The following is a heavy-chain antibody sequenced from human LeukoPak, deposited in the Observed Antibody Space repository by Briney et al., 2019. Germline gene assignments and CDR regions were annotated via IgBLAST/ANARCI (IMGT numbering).Heavy chain of an antibody. CDR3: ARQSGRGRYFHH. J-gene: IGHJ1*01. CDR2: INPKSGAS. CDR1: GYTFTDYF. V-gene: IGHV1-2*02. D-gene: IGHD2-15*01. Sequence: GASVKVSCKASGYTFTDYFVHWVRQAPGQGLEWMGWINPKSGASDYAQNFQGRVTMTTDTSISTSYMDLSRLRSDDTALYYCARQSGRGRYFHHWGQGTLVTVSS.